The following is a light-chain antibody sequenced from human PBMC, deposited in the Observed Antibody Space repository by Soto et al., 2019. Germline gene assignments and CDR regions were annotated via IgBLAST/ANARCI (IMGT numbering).Light chain of an antibody. V-gene: IGKV1-9*01. J-gene: IGKJ1*01. Sequence: DIQLTQSPSFLSASVGDRVTITCRASQGISTSLAWYQQKPGNAPKLLIYAASTLQSGVPSRFSGSGSGTEFTLTISSLQPEDFATYFCQQLISYPRTFGQGTKVEMK. CDR1: QGISTS. CDR2: AAS. CDR3: QQLISYPRT.